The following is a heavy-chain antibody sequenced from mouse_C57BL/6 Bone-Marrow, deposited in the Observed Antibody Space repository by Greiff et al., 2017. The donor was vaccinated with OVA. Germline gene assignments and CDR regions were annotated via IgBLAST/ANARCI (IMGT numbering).Heavy chain of an antibody. CDR3: TRGYSNYYAMDY. Sequence: SGAELVRPGASVTLSCKASGYTFTDYDMHWVKQTPVHGLEWIGAIDPETGGTAYNQKFKGKAILTADKSSSTAYMELRSLTSEDSAVYYCTRGYSNYYAMDYWGQGTSVTVSS. CDR2: IDPETGGT. J-gene: IGHJ4*01. V-gene: IGHV1-15*01. CDR1: GYTFTDYD. D-gene: IGHD2-5*01.